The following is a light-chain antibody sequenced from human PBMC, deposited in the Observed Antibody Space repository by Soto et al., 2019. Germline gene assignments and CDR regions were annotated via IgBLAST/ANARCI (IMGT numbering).Light chain of an antibody. CDR1: RTITMY. V-gene: IGKV1-39*01. J-gene: IGKJ3*01. CDR3: QQSYNSPFN. CDR2: AAS. Sequence: DIQMTQSPSSLSASVGDRVTITCRASRTITMYLNRYQQKSGQAPKLLINAASTLRSGVPSRFRGSGSRTDFTLPIYSLQPEDFTTYYCQQSYNSPFNFGTGTKVDIK.